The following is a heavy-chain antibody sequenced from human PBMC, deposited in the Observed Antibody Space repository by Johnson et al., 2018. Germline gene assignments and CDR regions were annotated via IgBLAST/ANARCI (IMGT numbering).Heavy chain of an antibody. D-gene: IGHD1-26*01. J-gene: IGHJ4*02. CDR2: ISSSGSTT. CDR3: ARNAGSSFDY. Sequence: QVQLQESGPGLVKPSQTLSLTCTVSGVSISSGNYYWSWIRQPAGKGLEWIGRISSSGSTTNYNPSLKSRITISVDTSKNQFSLKLMSVTAADTAVYYCARNAGSSFDYWGQGTLLTVSS. V-gene: IGHV4-61*02. CDR1: GVSISSGNYY.